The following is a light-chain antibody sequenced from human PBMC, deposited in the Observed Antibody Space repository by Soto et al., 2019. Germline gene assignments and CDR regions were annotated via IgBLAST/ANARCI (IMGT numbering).Light chain of an antibody. V-gene: IGKV1-27*01. CDR2: DAS. J-gene: IGKJ1*01. CDR3: QKYNSAPWT. CDR1: QDIGHY. Sequence: DIQMTQSPSSLSASVGDRVTIACRASQDIGHYLAWYQQKPGKLPKLLISDASVLRSGVPSRFRSSGSGTDFTLTISSLQPEDVATYFCQKYNSAPWTFGQGTKVEIK.